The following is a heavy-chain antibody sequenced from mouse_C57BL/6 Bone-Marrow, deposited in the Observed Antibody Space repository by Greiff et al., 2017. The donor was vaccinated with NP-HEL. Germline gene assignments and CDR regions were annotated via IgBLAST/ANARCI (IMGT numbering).Heavy chain of an antibody. D-gene: IGHD2-9*01. CDR3: ARSYYGFFDY. V-gene: IGHV1-80*01. J-gene: IGHJ2*01. CDR1: GYAFSSYW. Sequence: QVHVKQSGAELVKPGASVKISCKASGYAFSSYWMNWVKQRPGKGLEWIGQIYPGDGDTNYNGKFKGKATLTADKSSSTAYMQLSSLTSEDSAVYFCARSYYGFFDYWGQGTTLTVSS. CDR2: IYPGDGDT.